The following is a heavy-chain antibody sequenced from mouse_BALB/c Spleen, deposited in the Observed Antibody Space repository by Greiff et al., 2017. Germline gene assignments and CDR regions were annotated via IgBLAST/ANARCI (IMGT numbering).Heavy chain of an antibody. CDR2: INPSTGYT. CDR3: ARGNYYGSSPFDY. V-gene: IGHV1-7*01. D-gene: IGHD1-1*01. CDR1: GFTFTSYW. Sequence: QVHVKQSGAELAQPGASVKMSCKASGFTFTSYWMHWVQQRPGQGLEWIGYINPSTGYTEYNQKFKDKATLTADKSSSTAYMQLSSLTSEDSAVYYCARGNYYGSSPFDYWGQGTTLTVSS. J-gene: IGHJ2*01.